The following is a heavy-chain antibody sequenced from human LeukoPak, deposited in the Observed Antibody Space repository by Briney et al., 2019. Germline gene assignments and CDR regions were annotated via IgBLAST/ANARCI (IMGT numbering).Heavy chain of an antibody. D-gene: IGHD6-13*01. CDR2: VSGGGHNT. J-gene: IGHJ4*02. Sequence: GGSLRLSCVASGFTFSSYAMSWVRQAPGKGLEWVSVVSGGGHNTYYADSVKGRFTMSRDNSKRTVYLQMNSLRAEDTAVYYCAKDRSSWYYPFDSWGQGTLVTVCS. CDR3: AKDRSSWYYPFDS. CDR1: GFTFSSYA. V-gene: IGHV3-23*01.